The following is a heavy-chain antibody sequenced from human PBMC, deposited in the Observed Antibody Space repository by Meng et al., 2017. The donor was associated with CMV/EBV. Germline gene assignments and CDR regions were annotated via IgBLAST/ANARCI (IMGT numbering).Heavy chain of an antibody. CDR2: ISVYNGHT. J-gene: IGHJ4*01. D-gene: IGHD2-21*01. CDR3: ARGVPLGIIYSFDY. Sequence: HGQLVQAGVEVQHTGASVKVSSKASGYTFTGYGISLVRQAPGQGLEWMGWISVYNGHTTFAQNLQGRVTMTTDTSTSTAYVELRSLRSDDTAIYYCARGVPLGIIYSFDYWGKGTLVTVSS. V-gene: IGHV1-18*01. CDR1: GYTFTGYG.